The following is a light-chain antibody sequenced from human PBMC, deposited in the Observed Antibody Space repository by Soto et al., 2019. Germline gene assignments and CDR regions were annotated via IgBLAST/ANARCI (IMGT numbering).Light chain of an antibody. CDR3: QQYIYWPRT. V-gene: IGKV3-15*01. Sequence: ELVLTQSPGTLSLSPGERATLSCRASQSLSSRNLAWYQQRPGQAPRLLIYDASTRATGVPARFSGSGSGTEFTLTITSLQSEDFAVYYCQQYIYWPRTFGQGTKVDIK. CDR1: QSLSSRN. CDR2: DAS. J-gene: IGKJ1*01.